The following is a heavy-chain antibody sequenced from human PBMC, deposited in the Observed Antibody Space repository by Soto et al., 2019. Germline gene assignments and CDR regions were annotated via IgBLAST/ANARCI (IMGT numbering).Heavy chain of an antibody. Sequence: EVQLLESGGGLVQPGGSLRLSCAASGFTFSNYAMTWVRQAPGKGLEWVSVITGSGGGTYFVDSVKGRFTISRDNSKNTVYLQMNSLRAEDTAVYYWAIRPLTSAGFDYWGQLTLVTVSS. CDR1: GFTFSNYA. CDR3: AIRPLTSAGFDY. V-gene: IGHV3-23*01. J-gene: IGHJ4*02. D-gene: IGHD6-13*01. CDR2: ITGSGGGT.